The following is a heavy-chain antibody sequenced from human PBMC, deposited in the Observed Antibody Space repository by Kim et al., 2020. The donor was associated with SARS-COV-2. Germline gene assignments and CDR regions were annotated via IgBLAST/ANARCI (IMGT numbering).Heavy chain of an antibody. V-gene: IGHV4-39*07. J-gene: IGHJ4*02. Sequence: SETLSLTCTVSGGSISSSSYYWGWIRQPPGKGLEWIGSIYYSGSTYYNPSLKSRVTISVDTSKNQFSLKLSSVTAADTAVYYCAREWGPYDYVWGSYRYTGPYFDYWGQGTLVTVSS. D-gene: IGHD3-16*02. CDR2: IYYSGST. CDR1: GGSISSSSYY. CDR3: AREWGPYDYVWGSYRYTGPYFDY.